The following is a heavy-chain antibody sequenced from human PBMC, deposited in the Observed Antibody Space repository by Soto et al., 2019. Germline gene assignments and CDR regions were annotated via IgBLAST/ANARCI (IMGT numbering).Heavy chain of an antibody. J-gene: IGHJ3*02. CDR1: GFTFGDYA. CDR2: IRSKAYGGTT. V-gene: IGHV3-49*03. CDR3: TRDRRPPRRLIAARPAFDI. Sequence: GGSLRLSCTASGFTFGDYAMSWFRQAPGKGLEWVGFIRSKAYGGTTEYAASVKGRFTISRDDSKSIAYLQMNSLKTEDTAVYYCTRDRRPPRRLIAARPAFDIWGQGTMVTVSS. D-gene: IGHD6-13*01.